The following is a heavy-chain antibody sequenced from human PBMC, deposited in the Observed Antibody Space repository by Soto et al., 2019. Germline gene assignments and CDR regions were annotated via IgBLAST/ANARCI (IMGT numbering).Heavy chain of an antibody. Sequence: SETLSLTCAVYGGSFSGYYWSWIRQPPGKRLEWIGEINHSRSTNYNPSLKSRVTISVDTSKNQFSLKLTSVTAADTAVYYCASPGYSSSWYWFDLWGQGTPVTVSS. J-gene: IGHJ5*02. D-gene: IGHD6-13*01. V-gene: IGHV4-34*01. CDR3: ASPGYSSSWYWFDL. CDR2: INHSRST. CDR1: GGSFSGYY.